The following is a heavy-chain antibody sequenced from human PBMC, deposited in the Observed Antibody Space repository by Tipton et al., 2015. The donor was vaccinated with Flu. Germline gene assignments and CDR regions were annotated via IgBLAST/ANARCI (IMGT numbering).Heavy chain of an antibody. V-gene: IGHV3-11*04. CDR1: GFSFSDYY. Sequence: SLRLSRAAFGFSFSDYYMSWIRQAPGKGLEWVSHISSSGSTINYADSVKGRFTISRDNDKNLMYLEMNSLRDDDTALYYCVRDPSRGSSHIHYFDYWGQGTPVTVSS. CDR3: VRDPSRGSSHIHYFDY. CDR2: ISSSGSTI. D-gene: IGHD6-13*01. J-gene: IGHJ4*02.